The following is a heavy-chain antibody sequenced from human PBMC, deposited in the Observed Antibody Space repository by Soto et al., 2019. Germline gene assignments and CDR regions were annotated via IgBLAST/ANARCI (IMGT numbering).Heavy chain of an antibody. V-gene: IGHV4-34*01. CDR2: INHSGST. J-gene: IGHJ5*02. Sequence: SETLSLTCAVYGGSFSGYFWSWIRRPPGKGLEWIGEINHSGSTNYNPSLKSRVTISVDTSKNQFSLKLSSVTAADTAVYYCARHTRNQFDPWGQGTLVT. CDR3: ARHTRNQFDP. CDR1: GGSFSGYF.